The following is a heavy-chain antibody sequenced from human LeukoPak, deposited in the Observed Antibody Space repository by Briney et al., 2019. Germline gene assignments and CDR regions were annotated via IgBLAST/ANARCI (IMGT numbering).Heavy chain of an antibody. CDR1: GFTFSNYW. CDR2: INSDGSST. D-gene: IGHD3-9*01. V-gene: IGHV3-74*01. CDR3: GRELDWLPTLDY. Sequence: GGSLRLSCAASGFTFSNYWMHWVRQAPGKGLVWVSRINSDGSSTRYADSVKGRFTISRDNAKNTLYLQMNSLRAEDTAVYYCGRELDWLPTLDYWGQGTLVTVSS. J-gene: IGHJ4*02.